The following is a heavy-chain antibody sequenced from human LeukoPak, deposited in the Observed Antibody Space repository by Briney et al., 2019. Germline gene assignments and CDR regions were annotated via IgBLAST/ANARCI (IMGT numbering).Heavy chain of an antibody. Sequence: GGSLRLSCAASGFTFSSYAMSWVRQAPGKGLEWVSAISGSGGSTYYADSVKGRFTISRGNSKNTLYLQMNSLRAEYTAVCYCAKDDGSGSYFLYYFDYWGQGTLVTVSS. V-gene: IGHV3-23*01. CDR1: GFTFSSYA. J-gene: IGHJ4*02. D-gene: IGHD3-10*01. CDR2: ISGSGGST. CDR3: AKDDGSGSYFLYYFDY.